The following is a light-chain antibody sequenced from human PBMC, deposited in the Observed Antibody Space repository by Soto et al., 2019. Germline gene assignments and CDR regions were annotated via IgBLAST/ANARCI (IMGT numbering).Light chain of an antibody. J-gene: IGKJ1*01. Sequence: TQSPATLSLSPGERVTLSCRATQRVSNSLSWYQQKSGQAPRLLIYDASFRATGIPARFSGSGSGTEFTLTISGLQSEDFAVYYCQQYGSSGTFAQGTKV. V-gene: IGKV3D-15*01. CDR2: DAS. CDR3: QQYGSSGT. CDR1: QRVSNS.